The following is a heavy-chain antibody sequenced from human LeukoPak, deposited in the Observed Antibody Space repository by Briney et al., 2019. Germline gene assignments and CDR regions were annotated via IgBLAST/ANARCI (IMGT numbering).Heavy chain of an antibody. J-gene: IGHJ4*02. D-gene: IGHD3-3*01. Sequence: GGSLRLSCAASGFTFSSYSMNWVRQAPGKGLEWVSSISSSSSYIYYADSVKGRFTISRDNAKNSLYLQMNRLRTEDTAVYYCPRGGITIFGVVINPFDYWGQGTLVTVSS. V-gene: IGHV3-21*01. CDR1: GFTFSSYS. CDR3: PRGGITIFGVVINPFDY. CDR2: ISSSSSYI.